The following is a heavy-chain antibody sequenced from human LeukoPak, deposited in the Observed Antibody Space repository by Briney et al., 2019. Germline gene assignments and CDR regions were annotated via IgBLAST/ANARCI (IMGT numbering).Heavy chain of an antibody. V-gene: IGHV5-51*01. J-gene: IGHJ4*02. CDR3: ARISESGYNPLPHFDY. CDR1: GYIYTSYW. Sequence: GESLKISCNSSGYIYTSYWIGWVRQMPGKGLEWMGIIYPGDSDTRYSPSFQGQVTISADKSISTAYLQWSSLKASDTAMYYCARISESGYNPLPHFDYWGQGTLVTVSS. CDR2: IYPGDSDT. D-gene: IGHD5-24*01.